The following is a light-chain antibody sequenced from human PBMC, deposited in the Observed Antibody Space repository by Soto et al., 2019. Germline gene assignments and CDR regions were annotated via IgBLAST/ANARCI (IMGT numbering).Light chain of an antibody. Sequence: QSALTQPPSASGSPGQSVTISCTGTSSDVGGYNYVSWYQEHPSKAPKLIIYEVYKRPSGVPDRFSGSKSGNTASLTVSRLQAEDEADYYCTSYAGSNYVVFGGGTKLTVL. CDR1: SSDVGGYNY. CDR3: TSYAGSNYVV. J-gene: IGLJ2*01. V-gene: IGLV2-8*01. CDR2: EVY.